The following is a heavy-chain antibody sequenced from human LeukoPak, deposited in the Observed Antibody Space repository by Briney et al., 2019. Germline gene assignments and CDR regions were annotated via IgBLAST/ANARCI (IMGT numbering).Heavy chain of an antibody. Sequence: SETLSLTCTASGGSISSYYWSWIRQPAGKGLEWIGRIYTSGSTNYNPSLKSRVTMSVDTSKNQFSLKLSSVTAADTAVYYCARETEYYYDSSGYYYYYYMDVWGKGTTVTVSS. V-gene: IGHV4-4*07. D-gene: IGHD3-22*01. CDR2: IYTSGST. CDR3: ARETEYYYDSSGYYYYYYMDV. J-gene: IGHJ6*03. CDR1: GGSISSYY.